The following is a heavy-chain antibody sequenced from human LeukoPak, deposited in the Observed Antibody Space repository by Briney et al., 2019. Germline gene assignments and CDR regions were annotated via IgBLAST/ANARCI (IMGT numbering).Heavy chain of an antibody. J-gene: IGHJ4*02. CDR2: INPDGNKK. D-gene: IGHD5-18*01. CDR1: GLTFSSSW. V-gene: IGHV3-7*01. CDR3: ARDLAYSRLDY. Sequence: HSGGSLRLSCADSGLTFSSSWMDWVRQAPGKGLEWVASINPDGNKKYSADSVKGRFTISRDNAENSLYLQMNSLRVEDTAFYYCARDLAYSRLDYWGQGMLVTVSS.